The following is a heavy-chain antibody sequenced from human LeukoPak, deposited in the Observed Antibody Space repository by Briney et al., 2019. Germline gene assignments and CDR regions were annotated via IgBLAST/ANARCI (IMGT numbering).Heavy chain of an antibody. V-gene: IGHV3-30*02. D-gene: IGHD3-22*01. CDR2: IRYDGSNK. CDR1: GFSFSSYG. CDR3: ARTTLSSGPFDY. Sequence: GGSLRLSCAASGFSFSSYGMHWVRQAPGKGLEWVAFIRYDGSNKYYADSVKGRFTISRDNSKNTLYLQMNSLRAEDTAVYYCARTTLSSGPFDYWGQGTLVTVSS. J-gene: IGHJ4*02.